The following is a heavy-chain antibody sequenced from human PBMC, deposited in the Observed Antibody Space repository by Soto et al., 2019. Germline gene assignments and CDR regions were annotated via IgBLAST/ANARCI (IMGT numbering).Heavy chain of an antibody. V-gene: IGHV3-30-3*01. CDR2: ISYDGSNK. J-gene: IGHJ4*02. CDR3: ANGAWLQIDGGVFDY. CDR1: GFTFSSYA. D-gene: IGHD5-12*01. Sequence: GGSLRLSCAASGFTFSSYAMHWVRQAPGKGLEWVAVISYDGSNKYYADSVKGRFTISRDNSKNTLYLQMNSLRAEDTAVYYYANGAWLQIDGGVFDYWGQGTLVTVSS.